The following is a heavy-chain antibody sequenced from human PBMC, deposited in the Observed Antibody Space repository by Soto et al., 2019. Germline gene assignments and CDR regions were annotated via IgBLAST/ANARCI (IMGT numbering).Heavy chain of an antibody. V-gene: IGHV3-53*04. CDR3: AVNLGVAAAGKVFDY. CDR2: IYSGGST. D-gene: IGHD6-13*01. Sequence: PGGSLRLSCAASGFTVSSNYMSWVRQAPGKGLEWVSVIYSGGSTYYADSVKGRFTISRHNSKNTLYLQMNSLRAEDTAVYYCAVNLGVAAAGKVFDYWGQGTLVTVSS. J-gene: IGHJ4*02. CDR1: GFTVSSNY.